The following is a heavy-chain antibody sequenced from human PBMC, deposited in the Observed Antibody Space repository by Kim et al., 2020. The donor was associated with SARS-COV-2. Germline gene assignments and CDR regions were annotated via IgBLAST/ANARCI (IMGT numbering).Heavy chain of an antibody. Sequence: ASVKVSCKASGYTFTGYYMHWVRQAPGQGLEWMGWINPNSGGTNYAQKFQGRVTMTRDTSISTAYMELSRLRSDDTAVYYCARVGRWGSSDWYFDLWGRGTLVTVSS. CDR1: GYTFTGYY. CDR3: ARVGRWGSSDWYFDL. CDR2: INPNSGGT. D-gene: IGHD2-21*01. J-gene: IGHJ2*01. V-gene: IGHV1-2*02.